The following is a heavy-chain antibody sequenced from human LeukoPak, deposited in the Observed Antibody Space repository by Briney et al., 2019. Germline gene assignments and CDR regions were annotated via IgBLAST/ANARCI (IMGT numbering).Heavy chain of an antibody. CDR2: IYYSGNT. Sequence: SETLSLTCTVSGGSISSGDYYWSWIRQPPGKGLEWIGYIYYSGNTYYNLSLKSRVTISVDTSKNQFSLKLSSVTAADTAVYYCARGLSYCSSTSCFRGTWFDPWGQGTLVTVSS. D-gene: IGHD2-2*01. CDR1: GGSISSGDYY. V-gene: IGHV4-30-4*01. CDR3: ARGLSYCSSTSCFRGTWFDP. J-gene: IGHJ5*02.